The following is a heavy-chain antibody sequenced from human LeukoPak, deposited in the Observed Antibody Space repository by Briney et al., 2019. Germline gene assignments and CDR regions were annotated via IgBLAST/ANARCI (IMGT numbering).Heavy chain of an antibody. CDR1: GGSISSSSYY. J-gene: IGHJ6*03. CDR3: AKQLGQGVYYYYYYMDV. V-gene: IGHV4-39*07. Sequence: PSETLSLTCTVSGGSISSSSYYWGWFRQPPGKGLEWIGSIYYSGSTYYNPSLKSRVTISVDTSKNQFSLKLSSVTAADTAVYYCAKQLGQGVYYYYYYMDVWGKGTTVTVSS. D-gene: IGHD6-6*01. CDR2: IYYSGST.